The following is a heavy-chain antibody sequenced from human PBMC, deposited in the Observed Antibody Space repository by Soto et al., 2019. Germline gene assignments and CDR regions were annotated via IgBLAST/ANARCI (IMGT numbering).Heavy chain of an antibody. J-gene: IGHJ3*02. CDR1: GFTFSSYA. CDR3: ATRAGYRSDSTLGHDAYDI. D-gene: IGHD3-16*02. V-gene: IGHV3-23*01. Sequence: EVQLLESGGSLEQPGGSLRLSCAASGFTFSSYAMSWVRQAPGKGLEWVSGVSGGGSSTYYSDSVKGRFTISRDNSKNTLYLQMNSLRAEDTAVYYCATRAGYRSDSTLGHDAYDIWGQGTMVTVSS. CDR2: VSGGGSST.